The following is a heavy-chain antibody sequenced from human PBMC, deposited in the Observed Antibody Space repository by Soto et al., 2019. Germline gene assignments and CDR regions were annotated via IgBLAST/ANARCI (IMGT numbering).Heavy chain of an antibody. CDR3: ARDSAAGWFDP. V-gene: IGHV4-30-4*01. J-gene: IGHJ5*02. Sequence: PSETLSLTCTVSGGSISSSDYYWGWIRQPPGKGREWIGYIYYSGSTYYNPSLKSRVTISVDTSKNQFSLKLRSVTAAETAVYYCARDSAAGWFDPWGQGPLVTVSS. CDR2: IYYSGST. CDR1: GGSISSSDYY. D-gene: IGHD3-10*01.